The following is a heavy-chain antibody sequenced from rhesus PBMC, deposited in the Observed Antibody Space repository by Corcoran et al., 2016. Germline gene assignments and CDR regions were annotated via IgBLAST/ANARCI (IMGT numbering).Heavy chain of an antibody. D-gene: IGHD3-3*01. J-gene: IGHJ4*01. CDR2: IDWDYDK. V-gene: IGHV2S2*01. CDR3: ARGTGYLGYFDY. CDR1: GFSLSTSGMR. Sequence: QVTLKESGPALVKPTQTLTLTCTFSGFSLSTSGMRVSWIRQPPGKAPEWLARIDWDYDKYYSTALKIRPTIAKDTSKNQVVLTMTNMDPVDTATYYCARGTGYLGYFDYWGQGVLVTVSS.